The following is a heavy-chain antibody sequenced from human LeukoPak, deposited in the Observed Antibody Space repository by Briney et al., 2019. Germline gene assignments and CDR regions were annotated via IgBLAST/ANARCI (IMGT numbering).Heavy chain of an antibody. J-gene: IGHJ5*02. CDR2: IKQDGSAK. CDR3: ASFTSPECGGDCLFLLFT. D-gene: IGHD2-21*02. V-gene: IGHV3-7*03. Sequence: GGSLRLSCAASGFTFSLYWMTWVRQSPGKGLEWVANIKQDGSAKYYADSVRGRFTISRDNAKNSLYLQMNSLTADDTAVYYCASFTSPECGGDCLFLLFTWGQGTLVTVSS. CDR1: GFTFSLYW.